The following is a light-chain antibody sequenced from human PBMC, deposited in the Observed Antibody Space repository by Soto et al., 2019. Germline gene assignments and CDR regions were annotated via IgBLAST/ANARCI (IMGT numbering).Light chain of an antibody. J-gene: IGLJ1*01. CDR1: SSDVGNSNG. CDR3: SSYTSSSTYV. CDR2: DVN. V-gene: IGLV2-18*02. Sequence: QSVLTQPPSVSGSPGQSVAISCTGTSSDVGNSNGVSWYHQPPGTAPKLMIYDVNNRPSGVPDRFSGSKSGNTASLTISGLQAEDEGDYYCSSYTSSSTYVFGTGIKLTVL.